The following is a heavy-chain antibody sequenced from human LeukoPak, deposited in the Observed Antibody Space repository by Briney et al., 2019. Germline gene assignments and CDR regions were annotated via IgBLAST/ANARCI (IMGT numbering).Heavy chain of an antibody. D-gene: IGHD3-9*01. J-gene: IGHJ6*04. CDR1: GYTFTSYG. V-gene: IGHV1-18*04. Sequence: GASVTVSCKASGYTFTSYGISWVRQAPGQGLEWMGWISAYNGNTNYAQKLQGRVTMTTDTSTSTAYMELRSLRSDDTAVYYCARDSYDILTGSPYGMDVWGKGTTVTVSS. CDR2: ISAYNGNT. CDR3: ARDSYDILTGSPYGMDV.